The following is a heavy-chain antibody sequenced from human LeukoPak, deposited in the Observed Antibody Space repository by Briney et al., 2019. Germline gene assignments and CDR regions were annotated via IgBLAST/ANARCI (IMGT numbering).Heavy chain of an antibody. J-gene: IGHJ5*02. CDR2: IYYSGST. Sequence: SETLSLTCTVSGGSISSSSYYWGWIRQPPGKGLEWIGSIYYSGSTYYNPSLKSRVTISVDTSKNQFSLKLSSVTAADTAVYYCARAPRITIFGVVKNWFDPWGQGTLVTVSS. D-gene: IGHD3-3*01. CDR1: GGSISSSSYY. V-gene: IGHV4-39*07. CDR3: ARAPRITIFGVVKNWFDP.